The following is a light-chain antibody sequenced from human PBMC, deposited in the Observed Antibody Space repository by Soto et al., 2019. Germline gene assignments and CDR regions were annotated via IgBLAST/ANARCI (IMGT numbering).Light chain of an antibody. CDR3: QQYGSSRHT. CDR1: QSVSSSY. J-gene: IGKJ2*01. Sequence: EIVLRQSPGTLSLSPGESATLSCRASQSVSSSYLAWYQQKPGQAPRLLIYGASSRATGIPDRFSGSGSGTDGTRTISRREPEDFAVYYWQQYGSSRHTFGQGTKLEIK. CDR2: GAS. V-gene: IGKV3-20*01.